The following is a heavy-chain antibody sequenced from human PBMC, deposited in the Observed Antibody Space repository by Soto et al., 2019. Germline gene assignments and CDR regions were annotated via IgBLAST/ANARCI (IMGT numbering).Heavy chain of an antibody. CDR1: GFTFSDYY. D-gene: IGHD3-3*01. CDR2: ISSSGSTI. V-gene: IGHV3-11*01. J-gene: IGHJ6*04. CDR3: ARDPSYYDSWSGVDV. Sequence: PGGSLRLSCAASGFTFSDYYMSWIRQAPGKGLEWVSYISSSGSTIYYADSVKGRFTISRDNAKNSLYLQMNSLRAEDTAVYYCARDPSYYDSWSGVDVWGKGTTVTVSS.